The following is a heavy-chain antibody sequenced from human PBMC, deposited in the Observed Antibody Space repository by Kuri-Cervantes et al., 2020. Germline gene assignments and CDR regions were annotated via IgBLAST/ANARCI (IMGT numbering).Heavy chain of an antibody. D-gene: IGHD3-16*01. J-gene: IGHJ3*02. CDR2: INSDNTYI. Sequence: GGSLRLSCAASGFNFNSYNMNWVRQAPGKGLDWVSSINSDNTYIHYTNSVKGRFTISRDNAKNLVFLQMNSLRAEDTALYYCARDVGGDEAFDIWGQGTMVTVSS. V-gene: IGHV3-21*03. CDR1: GFNFNSYN. CDR3: ARDVGGDEAFDI.